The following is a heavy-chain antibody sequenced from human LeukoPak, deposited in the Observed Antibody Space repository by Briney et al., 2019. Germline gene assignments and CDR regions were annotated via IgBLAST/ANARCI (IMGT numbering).Heavy chain of an antibody. CDR2: IIPIFGTA. D-gene: IGHD1-26*01. V-gene: IGHV1-69*13. CDR1: GGTFSSYA. Sequence: EASVKVSCKASGGTFSSYAISWVRQAPGQGLEWKGGIIPIFGTANYAQKFQGRVTITADESTSTAYMELSSLRSEDTAVYYCARGEGAVGATIPYFDYWGQGTLVTVSS. J-gene: IGHJ4*02. CDR3: ARGEGAVGATIPYFDY.